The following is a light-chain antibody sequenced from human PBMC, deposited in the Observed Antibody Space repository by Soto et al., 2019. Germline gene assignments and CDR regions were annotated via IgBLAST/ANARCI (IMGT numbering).Light chain of an antibody. J-gene: IGKJ1*01. CDR1: QPISSW. Sequence: DVQMTQSPPTLFASVADRVTVTCRASQPISSWLAWYHQKPGKAPKLLIYDASNLESGVPSRFSGSGSGTEFTLTIRSLQPEDFGIYYCQQYENYWTFGQGTKVDIK. CDR2: DAS. CDR3: QQYENYWT. V-gene: IGKV1-5*01.